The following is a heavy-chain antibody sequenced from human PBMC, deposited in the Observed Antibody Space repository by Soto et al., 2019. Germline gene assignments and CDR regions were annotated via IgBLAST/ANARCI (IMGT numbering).Heavy chain of an antibody. V-gene: IGHV4-34*01. CDR1: GGSFSGYY. Sequence: SETLSLTCAVYGGSFSGYYWSWVRQPPGKGLEWIGEINHSGSTNYNPSLKSRVTISVDTSKNQFSLKLSSVTAADTAVYYCARRPLISRSYYDFWSGSALDYWGQGTLVTVSS. CDR3: ARRPLISRSYYDFWSGSALDY. CDR2: INHSGST. D-gene: IGHD3-3*01. J-gene: IGHJ4*02.